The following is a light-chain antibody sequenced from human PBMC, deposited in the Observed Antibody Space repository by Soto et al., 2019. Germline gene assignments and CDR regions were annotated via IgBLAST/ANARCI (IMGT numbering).Light chain of an antibody. CDR2: GAV. Sequence: EVGMTQSPATLSVCPGERVTLSSMASQSLSSNLAWFQQNPGQAPRLLIYGAVTRAAGIPARFSGSESGTEFTLTISSLQSEDFAVYYCQQYKDWPPITFGQGTRLEIK. V-gene: IGKV3-15*01. J-gene: IGKJ5*01. CDR1: QSLSSN. CDR3: QQYKDWPPIT.